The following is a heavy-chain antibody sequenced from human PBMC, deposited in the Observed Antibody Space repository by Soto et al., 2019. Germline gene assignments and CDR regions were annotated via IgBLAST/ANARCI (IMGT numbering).Heavy chain of an antibody. Sequence: QVQLQESGPGLVKPSGTLSLTCAVSGDSISSDKWWSWVRQPPGKGLEWIGEIHHSGRTNYNPSLKRRVTILVEKSKNQVSLELSSMTAADTAGYYCARGGDWQFDYWGQGTLVTVSS. D-gene: IGHD2-21*02. CDR2: IHHSGRT. CDR1: GDSISSDKW. J-gene: IGHJ4*02. V-gene: IGHV4-4*02. CDR3: ARGGDWQFDY.